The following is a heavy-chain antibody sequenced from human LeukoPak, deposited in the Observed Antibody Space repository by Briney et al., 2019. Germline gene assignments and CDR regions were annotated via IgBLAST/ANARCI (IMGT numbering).Heavy chain of an antibody. Sequence: SETLSLTCTVSGGSISSYYWSWIRQPPGKGLEWIGYIYYSGSTNYNPSLKSRVTISIDKSKNQFSLKLSSVTAADTAVYYCARGRFGIAAATTALGIWGQGTMVTVSS. CDR3: ARGRFGIAAATTALGI. CDR2: IYYSGST. J-gene: IGHJ3*02. CDR1: GGSISSYY. V-gene: IGHV4-59*01. D-gene: IGHD6-13*01.